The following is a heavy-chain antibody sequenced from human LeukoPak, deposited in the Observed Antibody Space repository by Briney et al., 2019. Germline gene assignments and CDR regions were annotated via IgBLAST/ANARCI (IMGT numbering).Heavy chain of an antibody. CDR2: IIPIFGTA. J-gene: IGHJ3*02. V-gene: IGHV1-69*13. CDR3: ARARRYCSGTSCYRASDAFDI. D-gene: IGHD2-2*01. Sequence: GASVKVSCKASGGTFSSYAISWVRQAPGQGLEWMGGIIPIFGTANYAQKFQGRVTITADESTSTAYMELSSLRSEDTAVYYCARARRYCSGTSCYRASDAFDIWGQGTMVTVSS. CDR1: GGTFSSYA.